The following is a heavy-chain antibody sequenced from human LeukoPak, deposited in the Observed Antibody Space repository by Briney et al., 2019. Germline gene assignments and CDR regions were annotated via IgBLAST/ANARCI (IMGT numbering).Heavy chain of an antibody. CDR1: GFTFSSYA. J-gene: IGHJ4*02. CDR2: ISYDGSNK. V-gene: IGHV3-30*04. D-gene: IGHD3-22*01. CDR3: ARGSGCGYPDYFDY. Sequence: GGSLRLSCAASGFTFSSYAMHWVRQAPGKGLEWVAVISYDGSNKYYADSVKGRFTISRDNSKNTLYLQMNSLRAEDTAAYYCARGSGCGYPDYFDYWGQGTLVTVSS.